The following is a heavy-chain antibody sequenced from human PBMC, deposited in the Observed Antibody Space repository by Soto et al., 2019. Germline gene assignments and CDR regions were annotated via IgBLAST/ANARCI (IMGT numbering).Heavy chain of an antibody. CDR1: SDSISSTKW. CDR3: ARSWNDYLFY. CDR2: IYPSGST. Sequence: QVLLQESGPGLVKSSETLSLTCAVSSDSISSTKWWSWVRQSPGKGLEWIGEIYPSGSTNYNPSLKSGVTISEDRSKNQFSLKLTSVTAADTAVYYCARSWNDYLFYWGQGTLVTVSS. J-gene: IGHJ4*02. D-gene: IGHD4-17*01. V-gene: IGHV4-4*02.